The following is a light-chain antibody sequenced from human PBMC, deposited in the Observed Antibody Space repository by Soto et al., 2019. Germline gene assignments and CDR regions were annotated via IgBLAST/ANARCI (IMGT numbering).Light chain of an antibody. CDR1: SSDIGAYNF. J-gene: IGLJ2*01. CDR2: DVN. CDR3: TSWTTSTTMI. V-gene: IGLV2-14*03. Sequence: QSALTQPASVSGSPGQSITISCTGTSSDIGAYNFVSWYQQHPGKAPKLMLYDVNIRPSWFSNRFSGSKSGNTASLTIYGRQAEDEADYYCTSWTTSTTMIFGGGTQLTVL.